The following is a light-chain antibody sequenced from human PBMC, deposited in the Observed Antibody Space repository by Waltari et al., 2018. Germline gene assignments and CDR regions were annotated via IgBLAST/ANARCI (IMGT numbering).Light chain of an antibody. CDR1: QSVGIN. V-gene: IGKV3-15*01. CDR3: QQYNSWPRT. J-gene: IGKJ1*01. CDR2: GSS. Sequence: EILMTQSPASLSVSPWERATLSFWAGQSVGINLAWYQQRPGQAPRRLIYGSSTRATGIPARFSGSGSDTEFTLTISSLKSEDFAVYYCQQYNSWPRTFGQGTKVEIK.